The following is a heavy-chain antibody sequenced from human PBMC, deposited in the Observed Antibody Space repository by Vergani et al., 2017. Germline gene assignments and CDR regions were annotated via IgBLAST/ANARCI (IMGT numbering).Heavy chain of an antibody. J-gene: IGHJ3*02. CDR1: GFTFSSYG. Sequence: QVQLVESGGGVVQPGRSLRLSCAASGFTFSSYGMHWVRQAPGKGLEWVAVIWYDGSNKYYADSVKGRFTISRDNSKNTLYLQMNSLRAEDTAVYYCARESRGPHVAFDIWGQGTMVTVSS. V-gene: IGHV3-33*01. CDR2: IWYDGSNK. CDR3: ARESRGPHVAFDI. D-gene: IGHD3-10*01.